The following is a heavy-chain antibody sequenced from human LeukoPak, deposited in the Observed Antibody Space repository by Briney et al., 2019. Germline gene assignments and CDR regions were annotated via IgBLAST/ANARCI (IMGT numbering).Heavy chain of an antibody. V-gene: IGHV1-2*02. D-gene: IGHD1-26*01. CDR1: GYTFTDYS. Sequence: GASVKVSCKASGYTFTDYSIHWVRQAPGQGLEWTGWINPNSGGTNYARRFQGRVTMTSDTSISTAYMEVGRLRSDNTAVYYCARGHPKYSGSYYTLGYWGQGTLVTVSS. J-gene: IGHJ4*02. CDR3: ARGHPKYSGSYYTLGY. CDR2: INPNSGGT.